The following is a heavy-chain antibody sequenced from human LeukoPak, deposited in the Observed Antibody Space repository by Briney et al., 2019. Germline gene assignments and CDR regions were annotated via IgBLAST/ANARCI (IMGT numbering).Heavy chain of an antibody. CDR3: ARRYSYGSLRAFDI. V-gene: IGHV5-51*01. CDR1: GYSFTSYW. CDR2: IYPGDCES. J-gene: IGHJ3*02. Sequence: GESLKISCKASGYSFTSYWIAWVRQMPGKGLEWMGIIYPGDCESRYSPSFQGQVTISADKSISTAYLQWSSLKASDTAMYYCARRYSYGSLRAFDIWDQGTMVTVSS. D-gene: IGHD5-18*01.